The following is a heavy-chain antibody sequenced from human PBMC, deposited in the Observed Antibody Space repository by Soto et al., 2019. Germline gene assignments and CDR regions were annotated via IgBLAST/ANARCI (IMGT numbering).Heavy chain of an antibody. CDR1: GFTFSSYE. Sequence: EVQLVESGGGLVQPGGSLRLSCEASGFTFSSYEMNWVRQAPGKGLEWVSSISSSGSPVNYADSVKGRFTISRDNAKNSMYLQMTSLRAEATAVYYCVRSWGVYCSTTRCYSPWFDPWGQGTLVTVSS. CDR2: ISSSGSPV. D-gene: IGHD2-2*02. CDR3: VRSWGVYCSTTRCYSPWFDP. V-gene: IGHV3-48*03. J-gene: IGHJ5*02.